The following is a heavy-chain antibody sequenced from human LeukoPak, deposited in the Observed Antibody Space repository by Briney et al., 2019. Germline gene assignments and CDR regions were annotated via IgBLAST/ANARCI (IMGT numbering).Heavy chain of an antibody. CDR3: AGYVLTSSFDY. D-gene: IGHD5-12*01. CDR2: IYYTGST. CDR1: GGSISSHY. V-gene: IGHV4-59*11. Sequence: SETLSLTCTVSGGSISSHYWSWIRQPPGKGLEWIGYIYYTGSTKYIPSLKSRVAMSVDTSRNQFSLKLSSVTAADTAVYYCAGYVLTSSFDYWGQGTLVTVSS. J-gene: IGHJ4*02.